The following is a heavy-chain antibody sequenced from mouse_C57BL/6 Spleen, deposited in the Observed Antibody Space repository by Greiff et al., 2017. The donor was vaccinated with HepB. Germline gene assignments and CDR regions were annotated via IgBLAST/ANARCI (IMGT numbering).Heavy chain of an antibody. V-gene: IGHV1-82*01. CDR1: GYAFSSSW. Sequence: QVQLQQSGPELVKPGASVKISCKASGYAFSSSWMNWVKQRPGKGLEWIGRIYPGDGDTNYNGKFKGKATLTADKSSSTAYMQLSSLTSEDSAVYFCARSCFRYFDYWGQGTTLTVSS. CDR3: ARSCFRYFDY. J-gene: IGHJ2*01. CDR2: IYPGDGDT.